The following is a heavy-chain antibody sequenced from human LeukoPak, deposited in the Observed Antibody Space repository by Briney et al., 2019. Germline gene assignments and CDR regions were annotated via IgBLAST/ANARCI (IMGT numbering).Heavy chain of an antibody. V-gene: IGHV1-18*01. CDR1: GYTFTSYG. CDR3: ARFIVVVPAATKSPYSYGSS. J-gene: IGHJ4*02. D-gene: IGHD2-2*01. Sequence: ASVKVSCKASGYTFTSYGISWVRQAPGQGLEWMGWISAYNGNTNYAQKLQGRVTITTDTSTSTAYMELRSLRSDDTAVYYCARFIVVVPAATKSPYSYGSSWGQGTLVTVSS. CDR2: ISAYNGNT.